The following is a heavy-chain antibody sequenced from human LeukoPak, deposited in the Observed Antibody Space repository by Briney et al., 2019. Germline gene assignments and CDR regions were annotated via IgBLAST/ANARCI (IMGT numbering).Heavy chain of an antibody. CDR3: AKDGQNSYGSAGYYFDY. CDR2: ISYDGSNK. V-gene: IGHV3-30*18. CDR1: GFTFSSYG. Sequence: GGSLKLSCAASGFTFSSYGMHSVRQAPGKGLEWVAVISYDGSNKYYADSVKGRFTISRDNSKNTLYLQMNSLRAEDTAVYYCAKDGQNSYGSAGYYFDYWGQGTLVTVSS. J-gene: IGHJ4*02. D-gene: IGHD5-18*01.